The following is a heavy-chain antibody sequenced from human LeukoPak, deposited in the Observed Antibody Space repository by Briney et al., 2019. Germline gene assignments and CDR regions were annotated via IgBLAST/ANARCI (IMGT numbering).Heavy chain of an antibody. CDR3: AREPTGDSYYYYYMDV. J-gene: IGHJ6*03. D-gene: IGHD1-14*01. V-gene: IGHV3-20*04. Sequence: GGSLRLSCAASGFTVSINYMSWVRHAPGKGLEWVSGINWNGGSTGYADSVKGRFTISRDNAKNSLYLQMNSLRAEDTAVYYCAREPTGDSYYYYYMDVWGKGTTVTVSS. CDR1: GFTVSINY. CDR2: INWNGGST.